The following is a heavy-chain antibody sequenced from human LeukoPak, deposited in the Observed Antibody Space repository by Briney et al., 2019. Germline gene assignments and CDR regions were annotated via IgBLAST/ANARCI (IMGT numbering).Heavy chain of an antibody. Sequence: PGGSLRLSCAASGFTFGSYSMNWVRQAPGKGLEWVSYTSSSSSTIYYADSVKGRFTISRDNAKNSLYLQMNSLRAEDMALYYCAKSLGYDYDSSGYYVFDYWGQGTLVTVSS. CDR1: GFTFGSYS. D-gene: IGHD3-22*01. J-gene: IGHJ4*02. CDR3: AKSLGYDYDSSGYYVFDY. CDR2: TSSSSSTI. V-gene: IGHV3-48*01.